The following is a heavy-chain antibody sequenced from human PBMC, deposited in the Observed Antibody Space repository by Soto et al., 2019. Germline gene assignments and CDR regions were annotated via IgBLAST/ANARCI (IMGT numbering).Heavy chain of an antibody. CDR1: GFIFSTYA. J-gene: IGHJ3*02. D-gene: IGHD4-17*01. V-gene: IGHV3-23*01. CDR3: AHPRGYGVFDAVDI. CDR2: ISSSGDSA. Sequence: GGSLRLSCAASGFIFSTYAMNWVRQAPGKGLEWVSAISSSGDSAYYAESVRGRFTISRDNSINTLYLQMRSLRPEDTAVYYCAHPRGYGVFDAVDIWGQGTMVT.